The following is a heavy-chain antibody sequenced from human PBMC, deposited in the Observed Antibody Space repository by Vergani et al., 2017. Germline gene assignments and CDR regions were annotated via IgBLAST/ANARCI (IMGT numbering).Heavy chain of an antibody. J-gene: IGHJ4*02. D-gene: IGHD3-22*01. V-gene: IGHV5-51*01. Sequence: EVQLVQSGAEVKKPGESLKISCQISGYSFTNYWIGWVRQMPGKGLEWMGIIHPADSDTRYSPSFQDQVTILVDKSISTAYLQRSSLRASDSAMYYCARLYGRDSSGSKYFDYWGQGTLVTVSS. CDR1: GYSFTNYW. CDR3: ARLYGRDSSGSKYFDY. CDR2: IHPADSDT.